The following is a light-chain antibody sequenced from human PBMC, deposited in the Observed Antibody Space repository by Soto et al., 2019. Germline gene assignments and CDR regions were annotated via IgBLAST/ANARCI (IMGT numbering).Light chain of an antibody. CDR2: AAS. Sequence: DIQMTQSPSSLSASVGDRVTITCRASQSISSYLNWYQQKPGKAPKLLIYAASSLQSGAPSRFSGSGSGTDFTLTISSLQPEDFATYYCQQSYSTPWGFGPGTKWIS. CDR1: QSISSY. CDR3: QQSYSTPWG. J-gene: IGKJ3*01. V-gene: IGKV1-39*01.